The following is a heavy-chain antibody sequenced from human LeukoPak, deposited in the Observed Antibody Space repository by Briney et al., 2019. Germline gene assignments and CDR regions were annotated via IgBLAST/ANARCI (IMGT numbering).Heavy chain of an antibody. V-gene: IGHV4-59*01. D-gene: IGHD4-17*01. CDR1: GGPISSYY. Sequence: SETLSLTCTVSGGPISSYYWSWIRQPPGKGLKWIGYIYYSGSTNYNPSLKSRVTISVDTSKNQFSLKLSSVTAADTAVYYCARVRRYGDYLYWFDPWGQGTLVTVSS. CDR2: IYYSGST. J-gene: IGHJ5*02. CDR3: ARVRRYGDYLYWFDP.